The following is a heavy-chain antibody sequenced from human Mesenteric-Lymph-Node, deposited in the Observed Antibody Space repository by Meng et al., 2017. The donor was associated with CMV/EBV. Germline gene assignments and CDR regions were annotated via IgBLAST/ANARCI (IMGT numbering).Heavy chain of an antibody. Sequence: SGPTLVKPTETLTLTCSVSGFSLGNVRMSVSWIRQPPGKALEWLAHIFSNDEESYSTSLKTRLTISKDTSKSQVVLTMTNMGPLDTGTYYCARVNILGYGMDVWGQGTTVTVSS. CDR2: IFSNDEE. V-gene: IGHV2-26*01. CDR3: ARVNILGYGMDV. CDR1: GFSLGNVRMS. D-gene: IGHD3-16*01. J-gene: IGHJ6*02.